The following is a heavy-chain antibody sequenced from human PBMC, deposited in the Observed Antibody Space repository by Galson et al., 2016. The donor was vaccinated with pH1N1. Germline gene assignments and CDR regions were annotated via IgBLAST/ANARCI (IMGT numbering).Heavy chain of an antibody. J-gene: IGHJ4*02. Sequence: SETLSLTCIVSGDSVSSEIWWTWVRQPPGKALEWIGEIHYSGSTNFHPALGSRVAMSVDVSRNISSLDLGSVTAADTAVYYCAKGRHYGDSQPFDYWGQGILVTVSS. CDR1: GDSVSSEIW. D-gene: IGHD4-17*01. CDR3: AKGRHYGDSQPFDY. CDR2: IHYSGST. V-gene: IGHV4-4*02.